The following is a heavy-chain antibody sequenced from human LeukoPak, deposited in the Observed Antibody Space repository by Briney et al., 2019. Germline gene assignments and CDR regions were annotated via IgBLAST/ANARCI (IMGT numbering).Heavy chain of an antibody. CDR2: INHSGST. J-gene: IGHJ4*02. Sequence: SETLSLTCAVYGGSFSGYYWSWIRQPPGEGLEWIGEINHSGSTNYNPSLKSRVTISVDTSKNQFSLKLSSVTAADTAVYYCARGLTVTTTSLGYWGQGTLVTVSS. CDR1: GGSFSGYY. D-gene: IGHD4-17*01. CDR3: ARGLTVTTTSLGY. V-gene: IGHV4-34*01.